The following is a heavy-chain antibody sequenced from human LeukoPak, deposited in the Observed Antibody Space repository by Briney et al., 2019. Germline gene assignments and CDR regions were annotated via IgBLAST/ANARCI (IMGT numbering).Heavy chain of an antibody. CDR2: IWYDGSKR. D-gene: IGHD3-10*01. J-gene: IGHJ6*02. CDR1: GFTFSSYG. Sequence: GGSLRLSCAASGFTFSSYGIHWVRQAPGKGLEWVAVIWYDGSKRYYVDSVKSRFTISRDNSKKPLYLKRNGRRAEEPAVYYCARDRTIVRGGMDVWGQGTTVTVSS. V-gene: IGHV3-33*01. CDR3: ARDRTIVRGGMDV.